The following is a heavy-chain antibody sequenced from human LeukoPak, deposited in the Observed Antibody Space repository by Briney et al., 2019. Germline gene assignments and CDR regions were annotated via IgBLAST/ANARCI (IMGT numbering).Heavy chain of an antibody. CDR3: ARDRTYCSSTSCYYWFDP. Sequence: ASVKVSCKASGYTFTGYYMHWVRQAPEQGLEWMGWINPNSGGTNYAQKFQGRVTMTRDTSISTAYMELSRLRSDDTAVYYCARDRTYCSSTSCYYWFDPWGQGTLVTVSS. V-gene: IGHV1-2*02. J-gene: IGHJ5*02. CDR1: GYTFTGYY. CDR2: INPNSGGT. D-gene: IGHD2-2*01.